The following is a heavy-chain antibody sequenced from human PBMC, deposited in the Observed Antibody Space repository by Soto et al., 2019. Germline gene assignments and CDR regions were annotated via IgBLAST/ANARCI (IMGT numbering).Heavy chain of an antibody. CDR3: ARGVRSYYGMDV. Sequence: GGSLRLSCAASGFTFTNYWMHWVRQAPGRGLVWVSRINSDGSSRFYADSVKGRFTISRDNAENTVYLQMNSLRAEDTAVYYCARGVRSYYGMDVWGQGTTVTVSS. V-gene: IGHV3-74*01. CDR1: GFTFTNYW. J-gene: IGHJ6*02. CDR2: INSDGSSR.